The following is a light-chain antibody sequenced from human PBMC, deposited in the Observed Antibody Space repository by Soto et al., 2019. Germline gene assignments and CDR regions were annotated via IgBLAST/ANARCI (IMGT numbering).Light chain of an antibody. CDR1: ISDVGRFDV. J-gene: IGLJ1*01. CDR2: EGS. V-gene: IGLV2-23*01. CDR3: CAYVNSRSYV. Sequence: QSVLTQPASVSGSLGQSITISCTGTISDVGRFDVVYWYQQHPGQVPKLIIYEGSRRPSGVSSRFSGSKSGNTASLTISGLQAEDEADYYCCAYVNSRSYVSGSGTKVTVL.